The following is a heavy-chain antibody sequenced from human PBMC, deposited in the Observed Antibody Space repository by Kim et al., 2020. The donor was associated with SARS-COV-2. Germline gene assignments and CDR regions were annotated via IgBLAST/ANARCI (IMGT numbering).Heavy chain of an antibody. V-gene: IGHV3-33*01. D-gene: IGHD3-16*01. CDR3: ARGGTEGGMDV. CDR2: K. Sequence: KYYADSVKGRFTLSRDNSKNALYLQMNSLRAEDTAVYYCARGGTEGGMDVWGQGTTVTVSS. J-gene: IGHJ6*02.